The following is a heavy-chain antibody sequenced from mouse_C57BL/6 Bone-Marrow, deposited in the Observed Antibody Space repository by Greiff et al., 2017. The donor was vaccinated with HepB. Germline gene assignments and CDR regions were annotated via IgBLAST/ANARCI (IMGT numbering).Heavy chain of an antibody. Sequence: EVKLVESGGGLVKPGGSLKLSCAASGFTFSSYAMSWVRQTPEKRLEWVATISDGGSYTYYPDNVKGRFTISRDNAKNNLYLQMSHLKSEDTAMYYCARGWLLRKVDYGGQGTSVTVSS. CDR1: GFTFSSYA. V-gene: IGHV5-4*03. CDR3: ARGWLLRKVDY. CDR2: ISDGGSYT. J-gene: IGHJ4*01. D-gene: IGHD2-3*01.